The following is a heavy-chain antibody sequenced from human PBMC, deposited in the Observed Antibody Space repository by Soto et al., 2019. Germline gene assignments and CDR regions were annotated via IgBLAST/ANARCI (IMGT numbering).Heavy chain of an antibody. J-gene: IGHJ4*02. CDR3: TRLSIVGATSR. CDR2: IRSKANSYAT. CDR1: GFTFSGSA. Sequence: PGGSLRLSCAASGFTFSGSAMHWVRQASGKGLEWVGRIRSKANSYATAYAASVKGRFTISRDDSKNTAYLQMNSLKTEDTAVYYCTRLSIVGATSRWGQGTLVTVSS. V-gene: IGHV3-73*01. D-gene: IGHD1-26*01.